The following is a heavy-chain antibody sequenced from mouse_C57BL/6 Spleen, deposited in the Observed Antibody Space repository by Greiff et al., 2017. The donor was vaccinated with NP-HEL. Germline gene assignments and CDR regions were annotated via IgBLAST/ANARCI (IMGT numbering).Heavy chain of an antibody. CDR1: GFNIKDDY. Sequence: VQLQQSGAELVRPGASVKLSCTASGFNIKDDYMHWVKQRPEQGLEWIGWIDPENGDTEYASKFQGKATITADTSSNTAYLQLSSLTSEDTAVYYCTTRTVVVPFDYWGQGTTLTVSS. CDR3: TTRTVVVPFDY. CDR2: IDPENGDT. V-gene: IGHV14-4*01. J-gene: IGHJ2*01. D-gene: IGHD1-1*01.